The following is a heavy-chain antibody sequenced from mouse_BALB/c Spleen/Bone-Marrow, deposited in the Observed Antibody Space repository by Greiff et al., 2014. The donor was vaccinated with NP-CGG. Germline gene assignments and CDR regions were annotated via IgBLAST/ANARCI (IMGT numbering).Heavy chain of an antibody. Sequence: DVKLVESGGGLVKSGGSLKLSCAASGFSFNSYGMSWVRQTPEKRLEWVATISGGGSCTFYPDSVKGRFTISRDNAKNNLYLQLSSLRSEDTALYYCARHAYYDQTEVSFVYWGQGTLVTVSA. CDR3: ARHAYYDQTEVSFVY. V-gene: IGHV5-9-2*01. CDR1: GFSFNSYG. CDR2: ISGGGSCT. J-gene: IGHJ3*01. D-gene: IGHD2-4*01.